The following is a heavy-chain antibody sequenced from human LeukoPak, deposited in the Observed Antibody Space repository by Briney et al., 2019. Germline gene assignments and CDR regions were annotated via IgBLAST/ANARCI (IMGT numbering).Heavy chain of an antibody. V-gene: IGHV6-1*01. D-gene: IGHD2-21*01. CDR1: GDSVSGNSAA. Sequence: QALSLTCAISGDSVSGNSAAWNWIRQSPSRGLECLGRTFYRAKCYNHYAVSVKSPITIKSHTSKNQFSLQLHCVTPEDRAVYYCAGGGGDWYFDPWGGGTLVTVPS. CDR2: TFYRAKCYN. CDR3: AGGGGDWYFDP. J-gene: IGHJ2*01.